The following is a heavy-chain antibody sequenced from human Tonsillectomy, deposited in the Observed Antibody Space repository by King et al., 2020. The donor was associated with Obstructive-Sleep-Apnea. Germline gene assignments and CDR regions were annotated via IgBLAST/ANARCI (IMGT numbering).Heavy chain of an antibody. CDR3: AREVLSSGYSSSWSNWFDP. V-gene: IGHV4-38-2*02. Sequence: QLQESGPGLVKPSETLSLTCTVSGYSISSGYYWGWIRQPPGKGLEWIGSIYHSGSTYYNPSLKSRVTISVDTSKNQFSLKLSSVTAADTAVYYCAREVLSSGYSSSWSNWFDPWGQGTLVTVSS. J-gene: IGHJ5*02. D-gene: IGHD6-13*01. CDR2: IYHSGST. CDR1: GYSISSGYY.